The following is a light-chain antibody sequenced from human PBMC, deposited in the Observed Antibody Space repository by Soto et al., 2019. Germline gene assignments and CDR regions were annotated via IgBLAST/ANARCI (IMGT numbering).Light chain of an antibody. V-gene: IGKV3-15*01. CDR2: GAS. J-gene: IGKJ4*01. CDR1: QSFSSSY. CDR3: QQYDNWPLT. Sequence: EIILTQSPGTLSLSPGEKVTLSCRASQSFSSSYLAWYQQKPGQAPRFLIYGASTRATGIPARFSGSGSGTEFTLTISSLQSEDFAVYYCQQYDNWPLTFGGGTKVDIK.